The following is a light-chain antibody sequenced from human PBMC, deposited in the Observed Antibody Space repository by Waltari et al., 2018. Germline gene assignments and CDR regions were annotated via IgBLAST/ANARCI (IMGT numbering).Light chain of an antibody. Sequence: QSALTQPASVSGSPGQSITISCTGTSRDIGLYNCVSWYQLHPGETPILILYGVNSRPSGVSTRFSGSNSGNTAALTISGLQGDDEADYFCASCTDTIPPVVFGGGTKLTVL. CDR2: GVN. V-gene: IGLV2-14*01. J-gene: IGLJ2*01. CDR1: SRDIGLYNC. CDR3: ASCTDTIPPVV.